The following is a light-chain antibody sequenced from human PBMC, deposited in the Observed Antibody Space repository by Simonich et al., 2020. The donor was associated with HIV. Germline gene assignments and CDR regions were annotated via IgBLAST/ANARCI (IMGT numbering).Light chain of an antibody. J-gene: IGKJ5*01. V-gene: IGKV2-28*01. CDR3: MQALQTPIT. CDR2: LGS. CDR1: QSLLHSNGYNY. Sequence: DIVMTQSPLSLPVTPGEPASISCRSSQSLLHSNGYNYLDWYLQKPGQSPQLLIYLGSNRDSGVPDRFRGSGSGTDFTLKISRVEAEDVGVYYCMQALQTPITFGQGTRLEIK.